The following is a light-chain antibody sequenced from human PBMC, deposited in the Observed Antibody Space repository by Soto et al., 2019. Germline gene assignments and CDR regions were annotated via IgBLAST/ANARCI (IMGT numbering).Light chain of an antibody. CDR2: RDN. V-gene: IGLV1-47*01. CDR1: SCNIGTNY. CDR3: AAWDDSLSGYV. Sequence: QSVLTQPPSASGTPGQRVTISCSGSSCNIGTNYLYCYQQVPGTAPKLLIYRDNQRPSGVPARFSGCKSDTSASLAISGLRSEDEADYYCAAWDDSLSGYVFGTGTKLTVL. J-gene: IGLJ1*01.